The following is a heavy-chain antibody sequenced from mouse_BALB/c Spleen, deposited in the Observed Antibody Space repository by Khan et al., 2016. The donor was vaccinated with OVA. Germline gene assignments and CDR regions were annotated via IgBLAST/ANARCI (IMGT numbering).Heavy chain of an antibody. CDR3: ARASYRYDGYYAMNY. CDR2: IWGGGGT. D-gene: IGHD2-14*01. CDR1: GLSLSRYN. J-gene: IGHJ4*01. V-gene: IGHV2-6-4*01. Sequence: QVQLQQSGPGLVASSQSLSITCTASGLSLSRYNIHWVRQSPGKGLEWLGMIWGGGGTDYNSTLKIRLSISKDNSKSQVFLKMNSLQTDDTAMYFCARASYRYDGYYAMNYWGQGTSVTVSS.